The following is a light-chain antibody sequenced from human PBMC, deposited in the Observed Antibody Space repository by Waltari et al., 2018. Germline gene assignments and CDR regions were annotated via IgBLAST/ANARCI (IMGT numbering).Light chain of an antibody. CDR2: DAS. V-gene: IGKV3-11*01. CDR1: PSISSY. J-gene: IGKJ3*01. Sequence: EIVLKQSPATLSLSPGDRATLSCRASPSISSYLAWYQQKPGQAPRLPIYDASTRATGIPARFSGSGSVTDFTITISSLEPEDFAIYYCQQRSKSFTFGPGTKVDMK. CDR3: QQRSKSFT.